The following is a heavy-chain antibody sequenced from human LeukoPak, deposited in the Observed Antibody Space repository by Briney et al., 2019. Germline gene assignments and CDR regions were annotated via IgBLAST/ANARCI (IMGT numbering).Heavy chain of an antibody. D-gene: IGHD4-11*01. Sequence: PSEALSLTCALYRGSFSDYYWSWIRPPPRKGLGWVGEINHSGSTNYKPSLKTRVTISVDTSKKKFSLKLSSVTAADTAVYYCATSRDYGNYYINFWGQRTPVTVSS. V-gene: IGHV4-34*01. J-gene: IGHJ4*02. CDR3: ATSRDYGNYYINF. CDR1: RGSFSDYY. CDR2: INHSGST.